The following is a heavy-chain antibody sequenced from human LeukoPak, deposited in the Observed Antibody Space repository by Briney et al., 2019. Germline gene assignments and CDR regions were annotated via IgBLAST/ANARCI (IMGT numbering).Heavy chain of an antibody. CDR1: GGSISSGGYC. J-gene: IGHJ4*02. CDR2: IYYSGST. Sequence: SETLSLTCTVSGGSISSGGYCWSWIRQHPGTGLEWIGYIYYSGSTYYNPSLKSRVTISVDTSKNQFSLKLSSVTAADTAVYYCARAGGFFSPFGYWGQGTLVTVSS. D-gene: IGHD3-3*01. CDR3: ARAGGFFSPFGY. V-gene: IGHV4-31*03.